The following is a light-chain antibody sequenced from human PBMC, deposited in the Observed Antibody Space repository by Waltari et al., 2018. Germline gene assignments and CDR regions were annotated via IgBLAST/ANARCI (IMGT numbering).Light chain of an antibody. CDR1: SSDIGRYVI. J-gene: IGLJ3*02. Sequence: QSALPQPVSLSGSPGQSVTISCPGASSDIGRYVIVSWYKQHPGNAPKLIICDVSKRPSGVSDRFSGSKSGDTASLTISGLQFEDEADYYCCSYAGNYIWVFGGGTRLTVL. CDR2: DVS. CDR3: CSYAGNYIWV. V-gene: IGLV2-23*02.